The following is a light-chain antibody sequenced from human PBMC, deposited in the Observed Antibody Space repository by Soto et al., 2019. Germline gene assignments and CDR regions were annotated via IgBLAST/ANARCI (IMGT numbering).Light chain of an antibody. J-gene: IGKJ1*01. CDR2: GAS. CDR3: QQYQNWPPWT. Sequence: EIVMTQSPATLSVFPGERATLSCRASQSISSKLAWYQQKPGQAPRLLIYGASTRAPGIPARFSGSGSGTVFTLTISSLQSEDSAVYYCQQYQNWPPWTFGQGTKVDIK. V-gene: IGKV3-15*01. CDR1: QSISSK.